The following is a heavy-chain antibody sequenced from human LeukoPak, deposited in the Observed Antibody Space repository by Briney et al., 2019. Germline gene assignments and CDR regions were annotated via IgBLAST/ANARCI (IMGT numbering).Heavy chain of an antibody. CDR3: ARGSRDGYSFFDY. V-gene: IGHV3-21*01. Sequence: GGSLRLSCAASGFTFSSYSMNWVRQAPGKGLEWVSSISSSSSYIYYADSVKGRFTISRDNAKNSLYLQMNSLRAEDTAVYYCARGSRDGYSFFDYWGQGTLVTVSS. D-gene: IGHD5-24*01. CDR2: ISSSSSYI. J-gene: IGHJ4*02. CDR1: GFTFSSYS.